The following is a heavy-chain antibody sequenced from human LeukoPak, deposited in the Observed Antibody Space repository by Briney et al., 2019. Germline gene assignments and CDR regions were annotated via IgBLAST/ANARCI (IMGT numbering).Heavy chain of an antibody. CDR1: GFTVSSNY. Sequence: GGSLRLSCAASGFTVSSNYMSWVRQAPGKGLEWVSVIYSGGSTYYADSVKGRFTISRDNSKSTLYLQMNSLRAEDTAVYYCAATRAYYYDSSGYSHWGQGTLVTVSS. D-gene: IGHD3-22*01. V-gene: IGHV3-53*01. CDR2: IYSGGST. J-gene: IGHJ4*02. CDR3: AATRAYYYDSSGYSH.